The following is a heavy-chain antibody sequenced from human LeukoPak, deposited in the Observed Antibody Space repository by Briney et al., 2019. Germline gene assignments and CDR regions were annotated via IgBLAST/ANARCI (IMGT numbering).Heavy chain of an antibody. CDR1: GGSISSHY. Sequence: SETLSLTCTVSGGSISSHYWSWIRQPPGKGLEWIGYIYYSGSTNYNPSLKSRVTISVDTSKNQFSLKLSSVTAADTAMYYCARASPAAIDYWGQGTLVTVSS. D-gene: IGHD2-2*02. CDR2: IYYSGST. J-gene: IGHJ4*02. CDR3: ARASPAAIDY. V-gene: IGHV4-59*11.